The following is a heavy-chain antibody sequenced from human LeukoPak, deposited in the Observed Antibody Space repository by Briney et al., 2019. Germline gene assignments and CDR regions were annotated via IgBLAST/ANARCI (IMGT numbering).Heavy chain of an antibody. J-gene: IGHJ3*02. V-gene: IGHV4-61*02. CDR1: GGSISSGSYY. CDR3: ARDGGWELLHAFDI. CDR2: IYTSGST. D-gene: IGHD1-26*01. Sequence: PSETLSLTCTVSGGSISSGSYYWSWIRQPAGKGLEWIGRIYTSGSTNYNPSLKSRVTISVDTSKNQFSLKLGSVTAADTAVYYCARDGGWELLHAFDIWGQGTMVTVSS.